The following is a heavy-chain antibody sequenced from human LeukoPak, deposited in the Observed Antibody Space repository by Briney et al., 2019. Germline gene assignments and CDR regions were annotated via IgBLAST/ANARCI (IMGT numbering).Heavy chain of an antibody. V-gene: IGHV3-48*04. J-gene: IGHJ3*02. Sequence: PGGSLRLSCAASGFTFSTYAMSWVRQAPGKGLKWVSEISGSGANIYYADSVKGRFTISRDNAKNSLYLQMNSLRAEDTAVYYCALGEQWGAFDIWGQGTMVTVSS. D-gene: IGHD6-19*01. CDR2: ISGSGANI. CDR1: GFTFSTYA. CDR3: ALGEQWGAFDI.